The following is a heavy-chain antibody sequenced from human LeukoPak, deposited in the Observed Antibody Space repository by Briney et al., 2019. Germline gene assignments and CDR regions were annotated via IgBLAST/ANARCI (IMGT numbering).Heavy chain of an antibody. D-gene: IGHD2-15*01. CDR1: GYTFTGYY. CDR2: INPNSGGT. Sequence: APVKVSCKAAGYTFTGYYMFWVRQAPGQGLEWMGRINPNSGGTNYAQKFQGRVTMTRDTSISTAYMELSRLRSDDTAVYYCARRYCSGGSCYSVENWFDPWGQGTLVTVSS. J-gene: IGHJ5*02. CDR3: ARRYCSGGSCYSVENWFDP. V-gene: IGHV1-2*06.